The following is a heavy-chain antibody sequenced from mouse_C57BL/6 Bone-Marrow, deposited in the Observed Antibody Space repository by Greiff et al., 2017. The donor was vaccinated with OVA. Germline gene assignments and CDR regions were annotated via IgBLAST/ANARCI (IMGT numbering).Heavy chain of an antibody. D-gene: IGHD2-3*01. CDR3: ARHEERGYDGYLGGFAY. CDR2: FYPGSGSI. J-gene: IGHJ3*01. V-gene: IGHV1-62-2*01. CDR1: GYTFTEYT. Sequence: VQLQQSGAELVKPGASVKLSCKASGYTFTEYTIHWVKQRSGQGLEWIGWFYPGSGSIKYNEKFKDKATLTADKSSSTVYMELSRLTSEDSAVYFWARHEERGYDGYLGGFAYWGQGTLVTVSA.